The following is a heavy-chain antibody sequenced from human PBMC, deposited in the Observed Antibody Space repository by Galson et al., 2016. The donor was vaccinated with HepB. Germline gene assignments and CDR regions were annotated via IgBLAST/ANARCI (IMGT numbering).Heavy chain of an antibody. Sequence: QSGAEVKKPGESLKISCKGSEYSFTSYWINWVRQMPGKGLEWMGKIDPSDSYTNYSPSFQGHVTITADKSISTAYLQWSSLKASDTAVYYCARHRYYYDSSGYYYALGYWGQGTLVTVSS. J-gene: IGHJ4*02. D-gene: IGHD3-22*01. CDR1: EYSFTSYW. CDR3: ARHRYYYDSSGYYYALGY. V-gene: IGHV5-10-1*01. CDR2: IDPSDSYT.